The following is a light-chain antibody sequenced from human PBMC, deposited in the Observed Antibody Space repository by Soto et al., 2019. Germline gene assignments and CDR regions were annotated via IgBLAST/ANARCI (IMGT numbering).Light chain of an antibody. J-gene: IGKJ3*01. Sequence: DIQLTQSPSSLSASLGDRVTITCRASQTINSFLNWYQQKPGKAPKLLIYAASSLQSGVPPRFSGGGSGTDFTLTISSLQPGDFATYYCQQSSTTPLTFGPGTKVDIK. CDR2: AAS. CDR1: QTINSF. CDR3: QQSSTTPLT. V-gene: IGKV1-39*01.